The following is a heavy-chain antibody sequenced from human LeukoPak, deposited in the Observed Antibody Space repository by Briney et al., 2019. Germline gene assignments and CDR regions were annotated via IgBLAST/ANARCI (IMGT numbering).Heavy chain of an antibody. CDR2: VYYSGSS. CDR1: AGSLSSFTYY. Sequence: PSETLSLTCTVSAGSLSSFTYYWGWIRQPPGKGLEWIGSVYYSGSSYYNPSLKSRVTISVDTSKSHFSLKLTSVTAADTAVYYCGTAAAPTACDIWGQGTMVTVSS. V-gene: IGHV4-39*01. J-gene: IGHJ3*02. D-gene: IGHD2-2*01. CDR3: GTAAAPTACDI.